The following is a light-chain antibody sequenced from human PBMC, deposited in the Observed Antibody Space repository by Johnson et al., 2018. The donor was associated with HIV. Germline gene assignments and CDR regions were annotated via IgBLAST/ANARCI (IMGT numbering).Light chain of an antibody. CDR3: GTWDSSLSGGV. Sequence: QSVLTQPPSVSAAPGQKVTISCSGSSSNIGNNYVSWYQQLPGTAPKLLIYDNNKRPSGIPDRFSGSKSVTPATLAASRLSTGDAADYYCGTWDSSLSGGVFGTGTKVTVL. CDR1: SSNIGNNY. V-gene: IGLV1-51*01. J-gene: IGLJ1*01. CDR2: DNN.